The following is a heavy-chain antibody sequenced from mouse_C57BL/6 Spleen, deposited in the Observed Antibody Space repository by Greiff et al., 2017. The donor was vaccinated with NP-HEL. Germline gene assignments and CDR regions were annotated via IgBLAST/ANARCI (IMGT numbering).Heavy chain of an antibody. CDR2: IRSKSNNYAT. V-gene: IGHV10-1*01. J-gene: IGHJ1*03. Sequence: EVMLVESGGGLVQPKGSLKLSCAASGFSFNTYAMNWVRQAPGKGLEWVARIRSKSNNYATYYADSVKDRFTISRDDSESMLYLQMNNLKTEDTAMYYCVRQWYPLVFDVWGTGTTVTVSS. CDR3: VRQWYPLVFDV. CDR1: GFSFNTYA. D-gene: IGHD1-1*02.